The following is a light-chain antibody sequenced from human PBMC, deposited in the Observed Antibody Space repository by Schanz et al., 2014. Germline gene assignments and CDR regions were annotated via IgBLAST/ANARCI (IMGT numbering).Light chain of an antibody. V-gene: IGKV3-20*01. J-gene: IGKJ1*01. Sequence: EIVLTQSPATLSLSPGERATLSCRASQSVSSSYLAWYQQKPGQAPRLLIYDASNRATGIPARFSGSGSGTDFTLSISRLEPEDFAAYYCQQYGRSPWTFGQGTNVEIK. CDR1: QSVSSSY. CDR3: QQYGRSPWT. CDR2: DAS.